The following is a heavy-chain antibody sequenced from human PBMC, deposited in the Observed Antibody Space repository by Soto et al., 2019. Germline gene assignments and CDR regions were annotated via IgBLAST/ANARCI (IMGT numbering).Heavy chain of an antibody. D-gene: IGHD1-26*01. Sequence: VQLQESGPGLMKPSQTLSLTCTVSSGSISSADYYWSWIRQPPGKGLEWIGYIYYTGSAYYNPSLKRRVTMSVDTSKNQFSLKVTSVTAADTAVYYCASGGSSNWFDPWGQGTLVTVSS. CDR2: IYYTGSA. V-gene: IGHV4-30-4*01. J-gene: IGHJ5*02. CDR1: SGSISSADYY. CDR3: ASGGSSNWFDP.